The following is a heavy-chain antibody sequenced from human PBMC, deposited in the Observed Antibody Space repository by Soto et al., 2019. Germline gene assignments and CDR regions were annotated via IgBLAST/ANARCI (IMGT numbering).Heavy chain of an antibody. J-gene: IGHJ6*02. CDR3: ARELWFGELTTNYYGMDV. D-gene: IGHD3-10*01. CDR2: IYYSGST. V-gene: IGHV4-59*01. Sequence: KASETLSLTCTVSGGSISSYYWSWIRQPPGKGLEWIGYIYYSGSTNHNPSLKSRVTISVDTSKNQFSLKLSSVTAADTAVYYCARELWFGELTTNYYGMDVWGQGTTVTVSS. CDR1: GGSISSYY.